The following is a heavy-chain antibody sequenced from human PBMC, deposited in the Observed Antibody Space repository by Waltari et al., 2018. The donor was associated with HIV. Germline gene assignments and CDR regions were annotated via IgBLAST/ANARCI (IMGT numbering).Heavy chain of an antibody. D-gene: IGHD3-3*01. V-gene: IGHV3-9*01. Sequence: EVQLVESGGGLVQPGRSLRLSCAASGFTFADYPLHGVRQSPGKGLEWVSGISWNSGITDYGDSVKGRFTISRDNAKNSLYLQMNSLTVEDTAFYYCAKGGSHLTIFEAWFDSWGQGTLVTVSS. CDR2: ISWNSGIT. J-gene: IGHJ5*01. CDR3: AKGGSHLTIFEAWFDS. CDR1: GFTFADYP.